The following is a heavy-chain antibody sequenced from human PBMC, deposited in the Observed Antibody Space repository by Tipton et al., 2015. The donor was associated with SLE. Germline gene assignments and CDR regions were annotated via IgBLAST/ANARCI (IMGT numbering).Heavy chain of an antibody. CDR2: IYYSGNS. D-gene: IGHD3-9*01. J-gene: IGHJ3*02. V-gene: IGHV4-59*12. Sequence: TLSLTCTVSGGSISSYYWSWIRQPPGKGLEWIGYIYYSGNSNYNPSLQSRVTISVDTSKNQFSLKLSSVTAADTAVYYCASGILTGNAAFDIWGPGTMVTVSS. CDR1: GGSISSYY. CDR3: ASGILTGNAAFDI.